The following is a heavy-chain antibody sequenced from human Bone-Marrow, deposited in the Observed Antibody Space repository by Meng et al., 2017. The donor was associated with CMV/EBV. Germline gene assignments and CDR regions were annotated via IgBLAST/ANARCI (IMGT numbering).Heavy chain of an antibody. CDR2: ISGSGGST. D-gene: IGHD3-3*01. CDR1: GFTFSSYA. V-gene: IGHV3-23*01. Sequence: GESLKISCAASGFTFSSYAMSWVRQAPGKGLEWVSAISGSGGSTYYADSVKGRFTISRDNSKNTLYLQMNSLRAEDTAVYYCARALSQLRFLEWLSPYYFDYWAQGTLATVSS. J-gene: IGHJ4*02. CDR3: ARALSQLRFLEWLSPYYFDY.